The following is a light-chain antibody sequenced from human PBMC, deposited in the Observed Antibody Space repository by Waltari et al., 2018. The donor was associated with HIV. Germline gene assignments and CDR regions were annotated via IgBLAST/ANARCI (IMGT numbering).Light chain of an antibody. J-gene: IGLJ2*01. CDR3: CSYAGSSTFAV. CDR2: DVS. V-gene: IGLV2-23*02. CDR1: SRDVGGYNF. Sequence: QSALTQPASVSGSPGPSIPISCTGTSRDVGGYNFCPWYQQHPGKAPKLMIYDVSNRPSGVSNRFSGSKSGNTASLTISGLQAEDESDYYCCSYAGSSTFAVFGGGTKLTVL.